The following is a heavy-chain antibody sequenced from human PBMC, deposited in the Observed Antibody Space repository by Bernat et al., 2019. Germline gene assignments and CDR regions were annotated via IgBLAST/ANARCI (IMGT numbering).Heavy chain of an antibody. Sequence: QVQLVESGGGVVQPGRSLRLSCAASGFTFSSYGMHWVRQAPGKGLEWVAVISYDGSNKYYADSVKGRFTISRDNSKNTLYLQMNSLRAEDTAVYYCAKAGGSYWGRFDYWGQGTLVTVSS. CDR1: GFTFSSYG. CDR3: AKAGGSYWGRFDY. D-gene: IGHD1-26*01. V-gene: IGHV3-30*18. J-gene: IGHJ4*02. CDR2: ISYDGSNK.